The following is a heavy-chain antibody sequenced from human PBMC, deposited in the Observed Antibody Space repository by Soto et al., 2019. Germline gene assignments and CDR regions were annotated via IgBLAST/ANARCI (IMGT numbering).Heavy chain of an antibody. J-gene: IGHJ4*02. CDR2: IYHSGST. D-gene: IGHD3-22*01. V-gene: IGHV4-4*02. CDR1: GGSISSSNW. Sequence: PSETLSLTCAVSGGSISSSNWCSWVRQPPGKGLEWIGEIYHSGSTNYNPSLKSRVTISVDKSKNQFSLMLSSVTAADTAVYYCVSGYYYDSSGYYPRFDYWGQGTLVTVSS. CDR3: VSGYYYDSSGYYPRFDY.